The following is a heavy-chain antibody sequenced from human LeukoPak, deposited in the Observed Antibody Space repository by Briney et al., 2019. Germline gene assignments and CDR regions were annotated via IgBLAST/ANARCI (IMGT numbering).Heavy chain of an antibody. J-gene: IGHJ3*02. CDR2: IKPDGGEK. Sequence: GGSLRLSCAASGFTFSNYWMSWVRQAPGKGLEWVANIKPDGGEKYYVDSVKGRFTVSRDNARNSLFLQMNSLRGEDTAVYYCAEGNAFDIWGQGTMVTVSS. V-gene: IGHV3-7*01. D-gene: IGHD6-13*01. CDR1: GFTFSNYW. CDR3: AEGNAFDI.